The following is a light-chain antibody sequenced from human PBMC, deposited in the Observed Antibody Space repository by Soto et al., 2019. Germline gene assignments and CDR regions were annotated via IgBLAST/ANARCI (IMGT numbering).Light chain of an antibody. CDR3: TSYTTSGTWV. Sequence: QSALTQPASVSGSPGQSITISCTGTSSDIGGYNYVSWYQQHPGKAPKLLIYEVTNRPSGVSNRFSGSKSGNTASLTISGLQADDEADYHCTSYTTSGTWVLGGGTKLTVL. J-gene: IGLJ3*02. CDR1: SSDIGGYNY. V-gene: IGLV2-14*01. CDR2: EVT.